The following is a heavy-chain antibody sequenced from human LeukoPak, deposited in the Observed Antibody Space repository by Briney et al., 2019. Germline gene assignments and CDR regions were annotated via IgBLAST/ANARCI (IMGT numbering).Heavy chain of an antibody. J-gene: IGHJ3*02. CDR2: INPNSGGT. CDR1: GYTFTGYY. V-gene: IGHV1-2*02. Sequence: ASVKVSCKASGYTFTGYYMHWVRQAPGQGLEWMGWINPNSGGTNYAQKFQGRVTMTRDTSISTAYMELSRLRSDDTAVYYCARYWDGYYRAFDIWGQGTMGTVSS. CDR3: ARYWDGYYRAFDI. D-gene: IGHD3-22*01.